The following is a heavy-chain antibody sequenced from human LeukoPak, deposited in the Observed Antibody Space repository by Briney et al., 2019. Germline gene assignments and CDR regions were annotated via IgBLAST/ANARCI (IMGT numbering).Heavy chain of an antibody. V-gene: IGHV1-2*06. D-gene: IGHD4-23*01. CDR2: INPNRGST. CDR3: ARDGGNLGFDY. Sequence: ASVKVSCKASGYTFTCYNMHWVRQAPGHGLQWMAQINPNRGSTNRAQKFQGRVTMTRETSISTAYRDLSRLRSNDRAVYYCARDGGNLGFDYWGQGTLVTVSS. CDR1: GYTFTCYN. J-gene: IGHJ4*02.